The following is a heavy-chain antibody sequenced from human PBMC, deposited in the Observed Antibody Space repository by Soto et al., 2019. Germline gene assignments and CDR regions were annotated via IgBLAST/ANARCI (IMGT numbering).Heavy chain of an antibody. V-gene: IGHV4-30-2*01. CDR3: ARGINYYDSSGDSWFDP. J-gene: IGHJ5*02. CDR1: GGSISSGDYY. Sequence: SETLSLTCTVSGGSISSGDYYWSWIRQPPGKGLEWIGYIYHTGTTYYNMSLKSRVTISVDRSKNQFSLKLSSVTAADTAVYYCARGINYYDSSGDSWFDPWGQGTLVTVS. CDR2: IYHTGTT. D-gene: IGHD3-22*01.